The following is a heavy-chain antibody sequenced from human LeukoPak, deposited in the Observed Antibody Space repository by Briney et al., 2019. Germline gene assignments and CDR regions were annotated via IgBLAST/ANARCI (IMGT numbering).Heavy chain of an antibody. J-gene: IGHJ4*02. CDR1: GFTFSTYG. D-gene: IGHD6-19*01. CDR2: ISGSGGST. CDR3: ARLQRSVTGTL. Sequence: TGGSLRLSCAASGFTFSTYGMSGSRRAPGKGLDGVSGISGSGGSTYYVDSVKGRFTISRDNAKNSLYLQMSSLRGEDTAVYYCARLQRSVTGTLWGQGTLVIVSS. V-gene: IGHV3-23*01.